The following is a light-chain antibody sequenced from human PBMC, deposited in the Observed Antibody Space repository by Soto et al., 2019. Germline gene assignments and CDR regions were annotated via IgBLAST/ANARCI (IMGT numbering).Light chain of an antibody. Sequence: QSALTQPASVAGSPGQSITISCTGTNSDVGSHNFVSWYQQYPGKSPKLLIYEASKRPSGLSNRFSGSKSGKAASLTISGLQAEDEADYYCFSLTNGATWVFGGGTKVTVL. J-gene: IGLJ3*02. CDR2: EAS. CDR3: FSLTNGATWV. V-gene: IGLV2-23*01. CDR1: NSDVGSHNF.